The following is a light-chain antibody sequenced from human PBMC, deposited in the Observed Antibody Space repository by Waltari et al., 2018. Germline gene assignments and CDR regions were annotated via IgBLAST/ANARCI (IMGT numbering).Light chain of an antibody. CDR3: QHYVSLPVT. V-gene: IGKV3-20*01. Sequence: EIVLTQSPGTLSLSPGERATLSCRASQSLSIYLAWYQKKPGRAPRLLIYHASSRATGVPDRFSGSGSGTDFSLTISRLEPEDFAVYYCQHYVSLPVTFGQVTKVEIK. CDR1: QSLSIY. CDR2: HAS. J-gene: IGKJ1*01.